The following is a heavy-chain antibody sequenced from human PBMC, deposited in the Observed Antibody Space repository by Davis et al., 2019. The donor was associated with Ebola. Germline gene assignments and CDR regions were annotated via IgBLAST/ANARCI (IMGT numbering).Heavy chain of an antibody. CDR1: GYTFTSYY. CDR2: INPSGGST. Sequence: AASVKVSCKASGYTFTSYYMHWVRQAPAQPLDSFLLINPSGGSTSYAQKFQGRVTMTRHTSTSTVYMELSSLRSEDTAVYYCARGGVSGGFDIWGQGTMVTVSP. CDR3: ARGGVSGGFDI. D-gene: IGHD5/OR15-5a*01. V-gene: IGHV1-46*01. J-gene: IGHJ3*02.